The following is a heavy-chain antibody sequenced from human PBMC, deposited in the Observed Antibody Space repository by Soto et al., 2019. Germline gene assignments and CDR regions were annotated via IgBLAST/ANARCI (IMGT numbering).Heavy chain of an antibody. CDR2: IYYSGST. V-gene: IGHV4-30-4*01. CDR1: GGSISSGDYY. Sequence: QVQLQESGPGLVKPSQTLSLTCTVSGGSISSGDYYWSWIRQPPGKGLEWIGYIYYSGSTYYNPSRKSRVTISVDTSKNQFSLKLSSVTAADTAVYYCARDSCSGGSCYSAGDVWGQGTTVTVSS. J-gene: IGHJ6*02. D-gene: IGHD2-15*01. CDR3: ARDSCSGGSCYSAGDV.